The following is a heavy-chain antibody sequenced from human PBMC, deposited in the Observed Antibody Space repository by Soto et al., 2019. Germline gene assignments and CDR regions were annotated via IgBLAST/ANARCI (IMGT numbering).Heavy chain of an antibody. CDR2: IYYSGST. J-gene: IGHJ4*02. CDR1: GGSISSGGYY. CDR3: ARVKSRHLDY. Sequence: SETLSLTCTVSGGSISSGGYYWSWIRQHPGKGLEWIGYIYYSGSTYYNPSLKSRVTISVDTPKNQFSLKLSSVTAADTAVYYCARVKSRHLDYWGQGTLVTVSS. V-gene: IGHV4-31*03.